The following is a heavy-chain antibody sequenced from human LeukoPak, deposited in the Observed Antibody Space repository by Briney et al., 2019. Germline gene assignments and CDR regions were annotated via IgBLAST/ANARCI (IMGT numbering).Heavy chain of an antibody. CDR1: GYSFTSYW. Sequence: GESLKISCKGSGYSFTSYWIGWVRQMPGKGLEWMGIIYPGDSDTRYSPSFQGQVTISADKFISTAYLQWSSLRASDSAMYYCARHVMVRGVLITAHLDFWGQGALVTVSS. CDR2: IYPGDSDT. J-gene: IGHJ4*02. D-gene: IGHD3-10*01. V-gene: IGHV5-51*01. CDR3: ARHVMVRGVLITAHLDF.